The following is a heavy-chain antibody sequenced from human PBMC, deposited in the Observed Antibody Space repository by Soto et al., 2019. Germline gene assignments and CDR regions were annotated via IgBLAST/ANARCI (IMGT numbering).Heavy chain of an antibody. CDR1: GGSISSGGYY. Sequence: TSETLSLTCTVSGGSISSGGYYWSWIRQHPGKGLEWIGYIYYSGSTYYNPSLKSRVTISVDTSKNQFSLKLSSVTAADTAVYYCARAIGPGYDSSGYYFRSYYFDYWGQGTLVTVSS. D-gene: IGHD3-22*01. V-gene: IGHV4-31*03. CDR2: IYYSGST. CDR3: ARAIGPGYDSSGYYFRSYYFDY. J-gene: IGHJ4*02.